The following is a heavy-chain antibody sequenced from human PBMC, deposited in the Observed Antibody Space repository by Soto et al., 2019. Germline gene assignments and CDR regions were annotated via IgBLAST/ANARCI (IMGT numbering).Heavy chain of an antibody. CDR1: GGSIFSHL. CDR2: VSHSGST. CDR3: AREGPVSGDAFDI. Sequence: PSETLSLTCTVSGGSIFSHLWSWIRQPPGKGLEWIGYVSHSGSTTHNPSLKSRVTISLDTSQNQVSLQLRSVTAADTAVYYCAREGPVSGDAFDIWGRGTKVTVS. J-gene: IGHJ3*02. V-gene: IGHV4-59*11.